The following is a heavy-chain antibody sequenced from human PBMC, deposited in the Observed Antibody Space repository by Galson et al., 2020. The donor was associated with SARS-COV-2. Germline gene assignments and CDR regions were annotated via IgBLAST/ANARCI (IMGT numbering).Heavy chain of an antibody. Sequence: SETLSLTCTVSGGSIRAYYWSWIRQPPGKGLEWIGHIYYGATTNYNPSLKSRVTMSGDTSKNQVSLKMSSVTAADTAVYYCARHMRSQLFDMDVGGQGATVTVSS. V-gene: IGHV4-59*08. CDR1: GGSIRAYY. J-gene: IGHJ6*02. CDR3: ARHMRSQLFDMDV. D-gene: IGHD1-1*01. CDR2: IYYGATT.